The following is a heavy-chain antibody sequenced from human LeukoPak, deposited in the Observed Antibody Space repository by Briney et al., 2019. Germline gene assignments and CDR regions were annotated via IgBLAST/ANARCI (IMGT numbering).Heavy chain of an antibody. J-gene: IGHJ4*02. D-gene: IGHD3-10*01. Sequence: GGSLRLSCEASTFTFGTYGIHWVRQAPGKGLDWVAIISYDGSNKDYADSVKGRFTLSRDTSKNTVYLQMNSLRPEDTAVYYCARGLFGSGVADGYFDYWGQGTLVTVSS. CDR2: ISYDGSNK. V-gene: IGHV3-30*03. CDR1: TFTFGTYG. CDR3: ARGLFGSGVADGYFDY.